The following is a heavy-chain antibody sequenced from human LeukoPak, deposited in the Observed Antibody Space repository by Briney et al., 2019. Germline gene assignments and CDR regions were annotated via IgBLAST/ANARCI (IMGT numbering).Heavy chain of an antibody. CDR3: ARVRVGELLWPKRGEYNWFDP. CDR1: GYTFTSYD. J-gene: IGHJ5*02. CDR2: MNPNSGYT. V-gene: IGHV1-8*03. Sequence: ASVKVSCKASGYTFTSYDINWVRQATGQGLEWMGWMNPNSGYTGYAQKFQGRVTITRNTSISTAYMELSSLRSEDTAVYYCARVRVGELLWPKRGEYNWFDPWGQGTLVTVSS. D-gene: IGHD3-10*01.